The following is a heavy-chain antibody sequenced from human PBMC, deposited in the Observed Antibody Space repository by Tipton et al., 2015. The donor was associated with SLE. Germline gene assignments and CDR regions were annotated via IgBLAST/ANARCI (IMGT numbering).Heavy chain of an antibody. J-gene: IGHJ4*02. CDR1: GGSISSYY. CDR2: IYYSGST. Sequence: TLSLTCTVSGGSISSYYWSWIRQPPGKGLEWIGYIYYSGSTNYNPSLKSRVTISVDTSKNQFSLKLSSVTAADTAVYYCARGLYGDPYYFDYWGQGTLVTVSS. D-gene: IGHD4-17*01. V-gene: IGHV4-59*01. CDR3: ARGLYGDPYYFDY.